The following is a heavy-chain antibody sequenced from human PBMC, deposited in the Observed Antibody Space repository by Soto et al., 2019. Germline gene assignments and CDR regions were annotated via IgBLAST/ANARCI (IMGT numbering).Heavy chain of an antibody. J-gene: IGHJ4*02. CDR2: IIPIFGTA. D-gene: IGHD6-19*01. CDR3: ARGAYSSGWYSFYFDY. CDR1: GGTFSSYA. V-gene: IGHV1-69*13. Sequence: SVKGSCKASGGTFSSYAISWVRQAPGQGLEWMGGIIPIFGTANYAQKFQGRVTITADESTSTAYMGLSSLRSEDTAVYYCARGAYSSGWYSFYFDYWGQGTLVTVSS.